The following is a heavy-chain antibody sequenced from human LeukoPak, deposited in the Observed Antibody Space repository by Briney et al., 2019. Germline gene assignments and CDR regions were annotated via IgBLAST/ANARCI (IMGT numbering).Heavy chain of an antibody. D-gene: IGHD5-24*01. V-gene: IGHV1-58*02. Sequence: SVKVSCKASGFPFSISAMQWVRQARGQRLEWIGWIVVGSGNTNYAQEFHERVTITRDMSTTTTYMELSNLRSEDTAFYYCASDGNRDGYPGYWGQGTLVTVSS. CDR1: GFPFSISA. CDR2: IVVGSGNT. CDR3: ASDGNRDGYPGY. J-gene: IGHJ4*02.